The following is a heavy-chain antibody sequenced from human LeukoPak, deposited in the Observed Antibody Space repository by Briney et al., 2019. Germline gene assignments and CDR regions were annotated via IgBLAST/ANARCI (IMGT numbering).Heavy chain of an antibody. CDR2: ISYDGSNK. D-gene: IGHD3-16*01. V-gene: IGHV3-30*03. J-gene: IGHJ4*02. CDR3: ARMLGADY. Sequence: GGSLRLSCAASGFTFSSYGMHWVRQAPGKGLEWVAVISYDGSNKYYADSVKGRFTISRGNAKNSLYLQMNSLRDEDTAVYYCARMLGADYWGQGTLVTVSS. CDR1: GFTFSSYG.